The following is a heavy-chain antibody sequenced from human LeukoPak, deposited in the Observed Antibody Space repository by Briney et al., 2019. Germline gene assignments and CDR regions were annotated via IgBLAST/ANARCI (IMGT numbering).Heavy chain of an antibody. CDR2: SSDGLT. Sequence: GGSLRLPCAASGFNFENHAMSWVRQAPGKGLEWVSGSSDGLTYYADSVKGRFTISRDNAKNSLYLQMSSLRAEDTAVYYCARVDYYGSGSYFYYYYGMDVWGQGTTVTVSS. CDR1: GFNFENHA. J-gene: IGHJ6*02. V-gene: IGHV3-20*04. CDR3: ARVDYYGSGSYFYYYYGMDV. D-gene: IGHD3-10*01.